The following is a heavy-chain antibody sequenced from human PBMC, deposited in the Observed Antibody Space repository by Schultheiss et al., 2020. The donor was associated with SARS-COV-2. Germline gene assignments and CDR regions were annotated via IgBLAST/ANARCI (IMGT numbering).Heavy chain of an antibody. D-gene: IGHD6-6*01. CDR1: GGSFSGYY. V-gene: IGHV4-34*01. CDR3: ARRSGSSSARYFDY. Sequence: SETLSLTCAVYGGSFSGYYWSWIRQPPGKGLEWIGEINHSGSTNYNPSLKSQVTISVDTSKNQFSLKLSSVTAADTAVYYCARRSGSSSARYFDYWGQGTLVTVSS. CDR2: INHSGST. J-gene: IGHJ4*02.